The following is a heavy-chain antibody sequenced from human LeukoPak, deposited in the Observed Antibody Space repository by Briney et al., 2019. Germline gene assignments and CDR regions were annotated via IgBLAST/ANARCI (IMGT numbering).Heavy chain of an antibody. D-gene: IGHD5-18*01. CDR3: AKDLDTAMGSDAFDI. V-gene: IGHV3-48*01. Sequence: GGSLRLSCAASGFTFSSYSMNWVRQAPGKGLEWVSYISSSSSTIYYADSVKGRFTISRDNSKNTLYLQMNSLRAEDTAVYYCAKDLDTAMGSDAFDIWGQGTMVTVSS. J-gene: IGHJ3*02. CDR2: ISSSSSTI. CDR1: GFTFSSYS.